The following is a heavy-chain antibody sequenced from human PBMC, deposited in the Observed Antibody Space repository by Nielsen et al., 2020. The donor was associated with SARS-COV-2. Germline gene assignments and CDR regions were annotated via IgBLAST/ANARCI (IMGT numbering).Heavy chain of an antibody. D-gene: IGHD6-13*01. V-gene: IGHV6-1*01. CDR1: GNSVSSNSAA. CDR2: TYYRSKWYN. Sequence: LSLTCAISGNSVSSNSAAWNWLRQSPSRGLEWLGRTYYRSKWYNDYAVSVKSRITINPYTSKNQSSLQLNSVTPEDTAVYYCARTQYSSSWYYYYYGMDVWGQGTTVTVSS. CDR3: ARTQYSSSWYYYYYGMDV. J-gene: IGHJ6*02.